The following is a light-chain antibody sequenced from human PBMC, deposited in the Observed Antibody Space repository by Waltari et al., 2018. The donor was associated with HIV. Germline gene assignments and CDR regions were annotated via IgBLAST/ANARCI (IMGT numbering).Light chain of an antibody. CDR3: QSYDTNKNWV. Sequence: FMLTHPHSVSESQGKTLTISCTRSTRSIAGTYVHWFQRPPGSPPTTVIYESYFRTSGVPALFSGSIDRSSNCASLAIPGLKTEDEADYYCQSYDTNKNWVFGGGTKLTVL. CDR1: TRSIAGTY. CDR2: ESY. V-gene: IGLV6-57*01. J-gene: IGLJ3*02.